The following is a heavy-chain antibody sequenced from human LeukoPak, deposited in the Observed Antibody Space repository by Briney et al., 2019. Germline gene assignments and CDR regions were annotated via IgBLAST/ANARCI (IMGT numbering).Heavy chain of an antibody. CDR1: GYTFTGYY. CDR3: ARDYDYGDYGSDY. Sequence: ASVKVSCEASGYTFTGYYMHWVRQAPGQGLEWMGWINPNSGGTNYAQKFQGRVTMTRDTSISTAYMELSRLRSDDTAVYYCARDYDYGDYGSDYWSQGTLVTVSS. CDR2: INPNSGGT. J-gene: IGHJ4*02. D-gene: IGHD4-17*01. V-gene: IGHV1-2*02.